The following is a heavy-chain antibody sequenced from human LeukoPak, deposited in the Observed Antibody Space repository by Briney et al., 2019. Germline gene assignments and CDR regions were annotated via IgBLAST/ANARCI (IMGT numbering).Heavy chain of an antibody. CDR1: GFTFTSYG. Sequence: PGGSLRLSCAASGFTFTSYGMHWVRQAPGKGLEWVALITYDGYYKYYSDSVKGRFTISSDTSKNTLYLQMNSLRAEDTAVYYCARDLSPVVRASPMGYWGQGTLVTGSS. CDR3: ARDLSPVVRASPMGY. J-gene: IGHJ4*02. CDR2: ITYDGYYK. D-gene: IGHD3-10*01. V-gene: IGHV3-30*03.